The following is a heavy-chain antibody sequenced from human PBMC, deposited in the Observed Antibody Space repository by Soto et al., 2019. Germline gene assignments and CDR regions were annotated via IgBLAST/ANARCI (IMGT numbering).Heavy chain of an antibody. V-gene: IGHV4-30-4*01. J-gene: IGHJ5*02. Sequence: SETLSLTCTVSGGSISSGDYYWSWIRQPPGKGLEWIGYIYYSGSTYYNPSLKSRVTISVDTSKNQFSLKLSSVTAADTAVYYCARDQVPAALLRWFDPWGQGTLVTVSS. CDR2: IYYSGST. CDR1: GGSISSGDYY. D-gene: IGHD2-2*01. CDR3: ARDQVPAALLRWFDP.